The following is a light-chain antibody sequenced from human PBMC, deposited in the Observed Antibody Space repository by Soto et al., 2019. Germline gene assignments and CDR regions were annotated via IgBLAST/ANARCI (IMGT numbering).Light chain of an antibody. CDR2: EVN. Sequence: QSALTQPPAASGSPGQSVTISCTGTSSDVGGYNYVSWHQQHPGKAPKLIIYEVNKRPSGVPDRFSGSKFGNTASLTVSGLQAEAEADYYCSSYGGNNNLLFGGGTKRTVL. CDR1: SSDVGGYNY. V-gene: IGLV2-8*01. J-gene: IGLJ2*01. CDR3: SSYGGNNNLL.